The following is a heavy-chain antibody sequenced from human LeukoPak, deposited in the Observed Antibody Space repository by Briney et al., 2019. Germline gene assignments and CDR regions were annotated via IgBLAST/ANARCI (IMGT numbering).Heavy chain of an antibody. Sequence: GGSLRLSCEASEFTFSDYYMSWVRQAPGKGLEWVSAISGSGGSTYYADSVKGRFTISRDNSKNTLYLQMNSLRAEDTAVYYCAKENIYSSGPDYWGQGTLVTVSS. CDR3: AKENIYSSGPDY. J-gene: IGHJ4*02. CDR1: EFTFSDYY. CDR2: ISGSGGST. V-gene: IGHV3-23*01. D-gene: IGHD6-19*01.